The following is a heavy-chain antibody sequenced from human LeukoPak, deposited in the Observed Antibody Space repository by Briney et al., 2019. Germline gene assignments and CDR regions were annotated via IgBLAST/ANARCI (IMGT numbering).Heavy chain of an antibody. CDR2: IYYSGST. Sequence: PGGSLRLSCVVSGFTLSSRWMMWVRQAPGKGLEWIGYIYYSGSTNYNPSLKSRVTILVDTSKNQFPLKLNSVTAADTAVYYCARGGFLPKYYSMDVWGQGTTVTVSS. J-gene: IGHJ6*02. D-gene: IGHD2/OR15-2a*01. CDR3: ARGGFLPKYYSMDV. V-gene: IGHV4-59*11. CDR1: GFTLSSRW.